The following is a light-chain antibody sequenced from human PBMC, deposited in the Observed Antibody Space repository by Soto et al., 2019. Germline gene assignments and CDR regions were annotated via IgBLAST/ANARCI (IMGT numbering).Light chain of an antibody. CDR3: SSYTSSSTLV. CDR2: DVS. J-gene: IGLJ2*01. CDR1: SSDVGGYNY. Sequence: QSALTQPASVSGSPGQSITISCTGTSSDVGGYNYVSWYQQHPGKAPKHMMYDVSNRPSGVSNRFSDSKSGNTASLTISGLQAEDEADYYCSSYTSSSTLVFGGGTKVTVL. V-gene: IGLV2-14*01.